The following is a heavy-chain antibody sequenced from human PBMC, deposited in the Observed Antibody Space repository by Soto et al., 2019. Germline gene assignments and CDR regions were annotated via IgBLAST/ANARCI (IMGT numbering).Heavy chain of an antibody. J-gene: IGHJ6*02. Sequence: GGSLRLSCAASGFTFSSYAMHWVRQAPGKGLEWVAVISYDGSNKYYADSVKGRFTISRDHSKNTLYLQMNSLRAEDTAVYYCARDWRPYPNYYYYGMDVWGQGTTVTVSS. CDR2: ISYDGSNK. V-gene: IGHV3-30-3*01. CDR1: GFTFSSYA. CDR3: ARDWRPYPNYYYYGMDV.